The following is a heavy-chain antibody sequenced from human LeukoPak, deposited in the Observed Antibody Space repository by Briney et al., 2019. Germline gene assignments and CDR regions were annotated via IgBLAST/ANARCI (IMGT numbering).Heavy chain of an antibody. J-gene: IGHJ6*02. D-gene: IGHD5-18*01. CDR3: SREPIDLWVHNGIDV. CDR2: IRSNAYRGTT. V-gene: IGHV3-49*04. CDR1: GFSVGDHA. Sequence: GGSLRLSCKASGFSVGDHAMSWVRQAPGQGLEWVGFIRSNAYRGTTEYAASVKGRFTLSRDDSNNIAYLQMNSLKTEDTAVYYCSREPIDLWVHNGIDVWGQGTTVTVSS.